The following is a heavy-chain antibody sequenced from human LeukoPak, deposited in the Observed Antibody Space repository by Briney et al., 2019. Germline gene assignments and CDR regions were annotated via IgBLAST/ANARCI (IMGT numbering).Heavy chain of an antibody. V-gene: IGHV3-23*01. D-gene: IGHD3-22*01. CDR1: GFTFSNYA. CDR3: ARSLMNYYDSSGYFDY. CDR2: IAGSGGAT. Sequence: GGSLRLSCAASGFTFSNYAMSWVRQAPGKGLEWVSAIAGSGGATYYADSVKGRFTISRDNSKNTLYLQMNSLRAEDTAVYYCARSLMNYYDSSGYFDYWGQGTLVTVSS. J-gene: IGHJ4*02.